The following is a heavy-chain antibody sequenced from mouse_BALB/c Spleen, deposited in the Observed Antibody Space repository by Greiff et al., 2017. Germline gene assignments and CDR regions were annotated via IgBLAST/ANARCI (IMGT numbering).Heavy chain of an antibody. J-gene: IGHJ3*01. CDR2: IYPGNSDT. Sequence: EGQLQQSGTVLARPGASVKMSCKASGYTFTSYWMHWVKQRPGQGLEWIGAIYPGNSDTSYNQKFKGKAKLTAVTSTSTAYMELSSLTNEDSAVYYCASGLRRAWFAYWGQGTLVTVSA. CDR1: GYTFTSYW. D-gene: IGHD2-4*01. V-gene: IGHV1-5*01. CDR3: ASGLRRAWFAY.